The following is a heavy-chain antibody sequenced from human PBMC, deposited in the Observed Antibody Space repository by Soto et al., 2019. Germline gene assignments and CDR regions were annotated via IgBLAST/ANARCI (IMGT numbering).Heavy chain of an antibody. V-gene: IGHV4-59*08. Sequence: QVQLQESGPGLVKPSETLSLTCTVSGGSISSYYWSWIRQPPGKGLEWIGYIYYSGSTNYNPSLKSRVTISVDTSKNQFSLKLSSVTAADTAVYYCARDSSGYYLLDYWGQGTLVTVSS. CDR1: GGSISSYY. CDR2: IYYSGST. D-gene: IGHD3-22*01. J-gene: IGHJ4*02. CDR3: ARDSSGYYLLDY.